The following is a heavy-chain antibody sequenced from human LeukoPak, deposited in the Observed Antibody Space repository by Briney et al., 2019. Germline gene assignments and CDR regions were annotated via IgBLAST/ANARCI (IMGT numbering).Heavy chain of an antibody. V-gene: IGHV3-7*01. Sequence: PSETLSLTCTVSGGSISSYYWSWVRQAPGKGLEWVANINQDGSEKYYVDSAKGRFTLSRDNAKNSLYLQMNSLRAEDTAVYYCARPLDTAMVADAFDVWGQGTMVTVSS. CDR1: GGSISSYY. D-gene: IGHD5-18*01. J-gene: IGHJ3*01. CDR3: ARPLDTAMVADAFDV. CDR2: INQDGSEK.